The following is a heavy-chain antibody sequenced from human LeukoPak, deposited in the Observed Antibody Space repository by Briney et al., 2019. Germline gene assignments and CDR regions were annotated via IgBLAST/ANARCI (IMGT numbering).Heavy chain of an antibody. D-gene: IGHD1-26*01. J-gene: IGHJ4*02. CDR1: GGSISSYY. V-gene: IGHV4-59*01. CDR2: IYYNGNT. CDR3: AGGTSGSYGQTLY. Sequence: SETLSLTCTVSGGSISSYYWSWIRQPPGKGLEWIGYIYYNGNTNYNASLRSRVTISVDTSKNQFSLKLSSVTAADTAVYYCAGGTSGSYGQTLYWGQGTLVTVSS.